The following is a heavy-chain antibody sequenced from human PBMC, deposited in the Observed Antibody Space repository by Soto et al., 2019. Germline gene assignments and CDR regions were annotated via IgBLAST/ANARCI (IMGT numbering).Heavy chain of an antibody. Sequence: GGSLRLSCAASGFTFDDYAMRWVRQAPGKGLEWVSGISWNSGSIGYADSVKGRFTISRDNAKNSLYLQMNSLRAEDAALYYCAKAAFPTVTLYYFDYWGQGTLVTVSS. CDR2: ISWNSGSI. J-gene: IGHJ4*02. CDR1: GFTFDDYA. CDR3: AKAAFPTVTLYYFDY. V-gene: IGHV3-9*01. D-gene: IGHD4-4*01.